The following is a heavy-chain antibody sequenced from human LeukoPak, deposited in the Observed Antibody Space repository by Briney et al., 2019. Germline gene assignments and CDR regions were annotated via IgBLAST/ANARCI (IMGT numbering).Heavy chain of an antibody. D-gene: IGHD6-13*01. CDR1: GFAFSSYS. CDR2: ISSSSSYI. Sequence: GGSLRLSCAASGFAFSSYSMNWVRQAPGKGLEWVSSISSSSSYIYYADSVKGRFTISRDNAKNSLYLQMNSLRAEDTAVYYCARDFEFGSAAGTPNWGQGTLVTVSS. CDR3: ARDFEFGSAAGTPN. V-gene: IGHV3-21*01. J-gene: IGHJ4*02.